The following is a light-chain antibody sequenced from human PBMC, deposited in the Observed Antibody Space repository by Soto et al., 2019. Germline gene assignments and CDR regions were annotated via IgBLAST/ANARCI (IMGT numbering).Light chain of an antibody. CDR3: CSDAGSSSYV. J-gene: IGLJ1*01. CDR2: EVT. Sequence: QSALTQPASVSGSLGQSITISCTRPSSDVWSFNFVSWYQQHPDKAPQVLIYEVTKRPPGVSNRCSGSKSGNTASLPISGLQADDEADYYCCSDAGSSSYVFGNGTKLTVL. V-gene: IGLV2-23*02. CDR1: SSDVWSFNF.